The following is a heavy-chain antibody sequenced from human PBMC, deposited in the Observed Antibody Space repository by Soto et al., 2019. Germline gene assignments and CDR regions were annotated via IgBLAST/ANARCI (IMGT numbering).Heavy chain of an antibody. CDR1: GYTLTELS. D-gene: IGHD2-2*01. CDR3: ARDTVVPADTDAFDI. V-gene: IGHV1-69*13. Sequence: ASVKVSCKVSGYTLTELSMHWVRQAPGKGLEWMGGIIPIFGTANYAQKFQGRVTITADESTSTAYMELSSLRSEDTAVYYCARDTVVPADTDAFDIWGQGTMVTVSS. CDR2: IIPIFGTA. J-gene: IGHJ3*02.